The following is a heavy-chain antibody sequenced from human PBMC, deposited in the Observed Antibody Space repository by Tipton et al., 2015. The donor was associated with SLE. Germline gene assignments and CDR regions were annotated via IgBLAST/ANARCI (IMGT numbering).Heavy chain of an antibody. CDR2: IYYSGST. V-gene: IGHV4-31*11. D-gene: IGHD3-10*01. CDR1: GGSISDYY. Sequence: TLSLTCAVYGGSISDYYWSWIRQPPGKGLEWIGYIYYSGSTYYNPSLKSRVTISVDTSKNQFSLKLSSVTAADTAVYYCARDTAHYGSGDGAFDIWGQGTMVTVSS. CDR3: ARDTAHYGSGDGAFDI. J-gene: IGHJ3*02.